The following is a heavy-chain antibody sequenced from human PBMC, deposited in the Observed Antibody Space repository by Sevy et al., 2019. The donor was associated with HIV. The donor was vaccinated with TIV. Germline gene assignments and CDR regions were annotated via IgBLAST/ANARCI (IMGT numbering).Heavy chain of an antibody. D-gene: IGHD3-22*01. V-gene: IGHV1-24*01. Sequence: ASVKVSCKVSGYTLTQLSMHWVRQAPGKGLEWMGTFDPEDGETIYAQKFQGRVTMTEDTSTDTAYMELSSLRSEDTAVCYCAVTKDYYDNSAYPFDYWGQGTLVTVSS. CDR2: FDPEDGET. J-gene: IGHJ4*02. CDR3: AVTKDYYDNSAYPFDY. CDR1: GYTLTQLS.